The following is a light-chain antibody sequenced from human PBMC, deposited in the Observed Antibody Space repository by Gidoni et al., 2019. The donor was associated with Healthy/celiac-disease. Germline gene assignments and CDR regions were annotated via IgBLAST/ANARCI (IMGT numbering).Light chain of an antibody. CDR2: GKN. V-gene: IGLV3-19*01. J-gene: IGLJ1*01. CDR1: SLRSYY. CDR3: NSRDSSGNHLYV. Sequence: SSDLTQDPAVSVALGQTVRITCHGDSLRSYYASWYQQKPGQAPVLVIYGKNNRPSGIPDRFSGSSSGNTASLTITGAQAEDEADYYCNSRDSSGNHLYVFGTGTKVTVL.